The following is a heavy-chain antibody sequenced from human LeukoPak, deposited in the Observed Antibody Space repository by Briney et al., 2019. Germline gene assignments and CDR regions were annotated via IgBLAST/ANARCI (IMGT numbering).Heavy chain of an antibody. V-gene: IGHV4-59*05. D-gene: IGHD6-13*01. Sequence: PSETLSLTCTVSGDSISTYYWSWIRQPPGKGLEWIGSIYYSGSTYYNPSLKSRVTISVDTSKNQFSLKLSSVTAADTAVYYCASGSIAAAHWGQGTLVTVSS. CDR3: ASGSIAAAH. CDR1: GDSISTYY. J-gene: IGHJ4*02. CDR2: IYYSGST.